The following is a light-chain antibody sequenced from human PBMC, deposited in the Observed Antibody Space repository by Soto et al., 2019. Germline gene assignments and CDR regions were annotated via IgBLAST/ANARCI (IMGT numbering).Light chain of an antibody. CDR3: QQYGTSPGT. V-gene: IGKV3-20*01. J-gene: IGKJ2*01. Sequence: EIVLTQSPGTLSLSPGERATLSCRASHSVTGNNLAWYQKRPGQAPRLLIYDGSSRATGISDRFSSSGSGTDFNLTISRLEPEDVAVYYCQQYGTSPGTFGQGTKLEI. CDR1: HSVTGNN. CDR2: DGS.